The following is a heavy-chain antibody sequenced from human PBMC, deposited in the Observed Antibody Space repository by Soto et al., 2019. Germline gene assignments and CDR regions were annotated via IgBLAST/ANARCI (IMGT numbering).Heavy chain of an antibody. CDR1: GGSISTSINL. CDR2: IFYTGST. Sequence: SETLSLTCAVSGGSISTSINLWTWFRQSPGKGLEWIGDIFYTGSTNFNPSLRGRVSISVDKSENQFSLKLTSVTAADTAVYFCASLGPTMTSVDPWGQGTLVTVSS. J-gene: IGHJ5*02. CDR3: ASLGPTMTSVDP. D-gene: IGHD4-4*01. V-gene: IGHV4-4*02.